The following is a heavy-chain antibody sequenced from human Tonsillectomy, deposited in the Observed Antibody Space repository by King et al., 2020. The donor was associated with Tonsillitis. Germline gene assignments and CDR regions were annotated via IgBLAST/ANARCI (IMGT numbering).Heavy chain of an antibody. V-gene: IGHV4-31*01. CDR3: ARSITGTTEPDYYYYYYMDV. CDR2: IYYSGST. J-gene: IGHJ6*03. CDR1: GGSISSGGYY. D-gene: IGHD1-20*01. Sequence: QLQESGPGLVKPSQTLSLTCTVSGGSISSGGYYWSWIRQHPGKGLEWIGYIYYSGSTYYNPSLKSLVTISVDTSKNQFSLKLSSLTAADTAVYYCARSITGTTEPDYYYYYYMDVWGKGTTVTVSS.